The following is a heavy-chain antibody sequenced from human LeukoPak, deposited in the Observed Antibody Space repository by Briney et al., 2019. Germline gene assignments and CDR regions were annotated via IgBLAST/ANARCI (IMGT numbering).Heavy chain of an antibody. V-gene: IGHV4-61*02. CDR3: AREDYTGWFDP. CDR2: IYSSGIT. Sequence: TLSLTCTGSGGSISSGSYYGSWIRQPAGEGLGGIWRIYSSGITNYNPSLKSRVTISVDTSKNQFSLKLSSVTAADTAVYYCAREDYTGWFDPWGQGTLVTVSS. D-gene: IGHD4-11*01. CDR1: GGSISSGSYY. J-gene: IGHJ5*02.